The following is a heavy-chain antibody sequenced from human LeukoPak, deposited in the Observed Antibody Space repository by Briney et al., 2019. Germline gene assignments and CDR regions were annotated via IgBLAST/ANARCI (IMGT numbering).Heavy chain of an antibody. V-gene: IGHV3-48*01. CDR1: GFIFNSHS. Sequence: GGSLRLSCAASGFIFNSHSMNWVRQAPGKGLEWVSYISSSSSLIYYAGSVKGRFTVSRDSAKRSLNLQMNSLRAEDTAVYYCARDGNRDGDMDVWGKGTTVTVSS. CDR2: ISSSSSLI. CDR3: ARDGNRDGDMDV. D-gene: IGHD1-1*01. J-gene: IGHJ6*03.